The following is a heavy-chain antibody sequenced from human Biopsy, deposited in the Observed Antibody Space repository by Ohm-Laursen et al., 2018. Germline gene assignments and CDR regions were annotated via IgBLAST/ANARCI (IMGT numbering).Heavy chain of an antibody. V-gene: IGHV3-9*01. CDR1: GFKFADYG. CDR2: ISWYSGSI. D-gene: IGHD3-9*01. Sequence: SLRLSCSASGFKFADYGMNWVRQVPGKGLEWVSRISWYSGSIGYVDSVKGRFTISRDNAKNSLYLQMNSLKAEDTTLYYCARGYYDIGTGYHYDVFDFWGRGTLVTVSS. J-gene: IGHJ3*01. CDR3: ARGYYDIGTGYHYDVFDF.